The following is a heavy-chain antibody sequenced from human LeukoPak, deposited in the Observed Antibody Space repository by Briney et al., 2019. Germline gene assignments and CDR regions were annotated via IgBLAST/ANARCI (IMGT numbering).Heavy chain of an antibody. CDR3: ATQTYHYDSSGYYSFDY. J-gene: IGHJ4*02. CDR2: IIAIFGTA. Sequence: SVKVSCKASGGTFSSYAISWVRQAPGQRLEWMGGIIAIFGTANYAQKFQGRVTITTDASTSTASMELSSLRSEDTAVYYCATQTYHYDSSGYYSFDYRGQGTLVTVSS. D-gene: IGHD3-22*01. V-gene: IGHV1-69*05. CDR1: GGTFSSYA.